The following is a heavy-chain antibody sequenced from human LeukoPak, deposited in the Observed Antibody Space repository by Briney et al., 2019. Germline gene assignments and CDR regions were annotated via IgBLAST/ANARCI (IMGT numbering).Heavy chain of an antibody. D-gene: IGHD2-21*02. V-gene: IGHV3-7*01. Sequence: GGSLRLSCAASGFIFNTYWMSWVRQAPGKGLEWVANINEDGDVTYYVDSVKGRFTIFRDNARNSLYLQMNSLRVEDTAVYYCAGERHTAASYNWYDPWGQGTLVAVSS. CDR2: INEDGDVT. CDR1: GFIFNTYW. CDR3: AGERHTAASYNWYDP. J-gene: IGHJ5*02.